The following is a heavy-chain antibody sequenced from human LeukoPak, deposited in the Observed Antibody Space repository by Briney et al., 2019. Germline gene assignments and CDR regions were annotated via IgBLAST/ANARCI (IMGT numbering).Heavy chain of an antibody. CDR1: GGSISSGSYY. CDR3: AREVPAARDYYYYMDV. Sequence: PSQTVSLNCTVSGGSISSGSYYWSWIRQTAGKGLEWIGRIYTSGSTNYNPSLKSRVTISVDTSKNQFSLKLSSVTAADTAVYYCAREVPAARDYYYYMDVWGKGTTVTVSS. D-gene: IGHD2-2*01. V-gene: IGHV4-61*02. J-gene: IGHJ6*03. CDR2: IYTSGST.